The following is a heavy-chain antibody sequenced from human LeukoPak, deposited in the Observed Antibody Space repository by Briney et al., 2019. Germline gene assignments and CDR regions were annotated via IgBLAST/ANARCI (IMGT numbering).Heavy chain of an antibody. J-gene: IGHJ5*02. D-gene: IGHD2-21*01. V-gene: IGHV1-2*02. CDR2: INPNSGGT. CDR3: ARADRLHGGPYLIGP. CDR1: GYSFTDYY. Sequence: ASVKVSRKTSGYSFTDYYMHWVRQAPGQGLEWMGWINPNSGGTSSAQKFQGRVTMTRDTSTTTVYMEMSWLTSDDTAIYYCARADRLHGGPYLIGPWGQGTLVTVSS.